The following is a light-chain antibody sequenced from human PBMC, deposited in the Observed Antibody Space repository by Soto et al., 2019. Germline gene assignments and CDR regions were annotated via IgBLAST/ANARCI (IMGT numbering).Light chain of an antibody. CDR1: QTIGSY. CDR2: DAS. V-gene: IGKV3-11*01. CDR3: QQRSYWHQYT. J-gene: IGKJ2*01. Sequence: IVLTQSPATLSLSPGEKATLSCRASQTIGSYLAWYQHKPGQAPRLLIFDASHRASGVPPRFSGSGSGTDFTLTISSLEPEDVADYYCQQRSYWHQYTFGQGTKLEIK.